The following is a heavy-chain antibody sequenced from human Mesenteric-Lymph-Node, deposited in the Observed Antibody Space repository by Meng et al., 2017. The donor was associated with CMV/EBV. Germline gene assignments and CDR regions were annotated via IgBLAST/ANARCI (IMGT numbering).Heavy chain of an antibody. Sequence: SLKISCAASGFTFSDYYMSWIRQAPGKGLEWVSYISSSGSTIYYADSVKGRFTISRDNAKNSLYLQMNSLRAEDTAVYYCARAGLGWATFDYWGQGTLVTVSS. V-gene: IGHV3-11*04. J-gene: IGHJ4*02. CDR2: ISSSGSTI. CDR3: ARAGLGWATFDY. D-gene: IGHD6-19*01. CDR1: GFTFSDYY.